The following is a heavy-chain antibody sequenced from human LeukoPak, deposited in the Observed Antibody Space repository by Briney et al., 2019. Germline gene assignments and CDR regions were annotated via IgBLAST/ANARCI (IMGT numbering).Heavy chain of an antibody. CDR2: VSGDGETT. V-gene: IGHV3-74*01. CDR1: GFTFSAYW. J-gene: IGHJ4*02. D-gene: IGHD2/OR15-2a*01. CDR3: TRDLSPAHF. Sequence: TGGSLRLSCATSGFTFSAYWMHWVRQAPGKGLVWVSRVSGDGETTVYADSVKGRFTISRDNARNTLYLQMSSLRVDDTAVYYCTRDLSPAHFWGQGTLVTVSS.